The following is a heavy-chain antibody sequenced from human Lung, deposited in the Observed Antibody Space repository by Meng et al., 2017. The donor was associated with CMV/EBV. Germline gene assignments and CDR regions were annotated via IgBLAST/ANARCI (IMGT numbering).Heavy chain of an antibody. D-gene: IGHD3-16*01. V-gene: IGHV3-30*18. CDR2: ISSDGTTT. J-gene: IGHJ4*02. CDR1: GFTFTSYW. CDR3: AKDPIGGNYRGSHFDY. Sequence: GGSLRLXCAASGFTFTSYWMHWVRQAPGKGLEWVAGISSDGTTTYYPDSVRGRFTISRDNSKNTVYLQMNSLRPEDTALYFCAKDPIGGNYRGSHFDYWGQGIXVTVSS.